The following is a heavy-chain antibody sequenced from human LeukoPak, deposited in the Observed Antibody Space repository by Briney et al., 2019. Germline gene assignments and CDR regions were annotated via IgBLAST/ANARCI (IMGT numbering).Heavy chain of an antibody. CDR3: ASSIAAAPY. D-gene: IGHD6-13*01. J-gene: IGHJ4*02. Sequence: ASVKVSCKTSGYTFTSYAMNWVRQAPGQGLEWMGWINTNTGNPTYAQGFTGRFVFSLDSSVRTAYLQISSLGSEDTAVYYCASSIAAAPYWGQGTLVTVSS. CDR1: GYTFTSYA. V-gene: IGHV7-4-1*02. CDR2: INTNTGNP.